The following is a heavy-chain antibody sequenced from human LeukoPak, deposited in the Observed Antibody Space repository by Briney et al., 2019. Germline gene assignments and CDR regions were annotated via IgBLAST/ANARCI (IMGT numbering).Heavy chain of an antibody. J-gene: IGHJ5*02. CDR1: GYTFTSYD. Sequence: ASVKVSCKASGYTFTSYDINWVRQATGQGLEWMGWMNPNSGNTGYAQKFQGRVTITRNPSISTAYMELSSLRSEDTAVYYCAKAGHDFWSGSHWFDPWGQGTLVTVSS. CDR2: MNPNSGNT. V-gene: IGHV1-8*03. D-gene: IGHD3-3*01. CDR3: AKAGHDFWSGSHWFDP.